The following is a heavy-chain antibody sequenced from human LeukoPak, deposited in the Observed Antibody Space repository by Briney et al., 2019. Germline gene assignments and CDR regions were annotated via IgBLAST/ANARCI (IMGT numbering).Heavy chain of an antibody. CDR2: IYYSGST. Sequence: SETLSLTCTVSGGSISSSSYYWGWIRQPPGKGLEWIGSIYYSGSTYYNPSLKSRVTISVDTSKNQFSLKLSSVTAADTAVYYCARLVHGYSYGYYFDYWGQGTLVTVST. V-gene: IGHV4-39*01. D-gene: IGHD5-18*01. CDR1: GGSISSSSYY. CDR3: ARLVHGYSYGYYFDY. J-gene: IGHJ4*02.